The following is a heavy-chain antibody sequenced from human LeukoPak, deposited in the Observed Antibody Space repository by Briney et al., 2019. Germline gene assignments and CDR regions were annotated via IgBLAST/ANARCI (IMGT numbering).Heavy chain of an antibody. J-gene: IGHJ4*02. CDR1: GGSISSYY. CDR3: ARLGSYGSGPYFDY. V-gene: IGHV4-59*08. CDR2: IYYSGST. D-gene: IGHD3-10*01. Sequence: PSETLSLTCTVSGGSISSYYWSWIRQPPGKGLEWIGYIYYSGSTKYTPSLKSRVTISVDTSKNQFSLKLSSVTAADTAVYYCARLGSYGSGPYFDYWGQGTLVTVSS.